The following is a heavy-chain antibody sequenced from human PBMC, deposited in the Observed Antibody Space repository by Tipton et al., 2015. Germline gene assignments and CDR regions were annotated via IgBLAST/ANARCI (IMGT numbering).Heavy chain of an antibody. J-gene: IGHJ6*02. CDR3: ARYLGDGMDV. Sequence: SLRLSCAASGFTFSDYWMHWVRQAPGKGLVWVSGIDHDGSGATYADSVKGRFTISRDNAKNTLYLQMNSLRAEDTAVYYCARYLGDGMDVWGQGTTVTVSS. CDR2: IDHDGSGA. CDR1: GFTFSDYW. V-gene: IGHV3-74*03. D-gene: IGHD3-16*01.